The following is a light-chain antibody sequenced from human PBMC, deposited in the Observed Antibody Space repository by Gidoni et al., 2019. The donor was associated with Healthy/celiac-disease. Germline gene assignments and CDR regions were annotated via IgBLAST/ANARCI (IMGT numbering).Light chain of an antibody. CDR2: GAS. CDR3: KQYGSSPPFT. V-gene: IGKV3-20*01. Sequence: ELVLPQSPGTLSLSPGERATLSCRASQSVSSSYLAWYQQKPGQAPRLLIYGASSRATGIPDRFSGSGSGTDFTLTISRLEPEDFAVYYCKQYGSSPPFTFGPGTKVDIK. J-gene: IGKJ3*01. CDR1: QSVSSSY.